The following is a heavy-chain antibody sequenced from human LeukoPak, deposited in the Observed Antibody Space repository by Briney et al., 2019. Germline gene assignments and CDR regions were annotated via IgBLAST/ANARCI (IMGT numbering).Heavy chain of an antibody. J-gene: IGHJ4*02. V-gene: IGHV4-31*03. CDR1: GGSISSGGYY. Sequence: SETLSLTCTVSGGSISSGGYYWSWIRQHPGKGLEWIGYIYYSGSTYYNPSLKSRVTISVDTSKNQFSLKLSSVTAADTAVYYCAGTPYDFWSGYFDYWGQGTLVTVSS. D-gene: IGHD3-3*01. CDR2: IYYSGST. CDR3: AGTPYDFWSGYFDY.